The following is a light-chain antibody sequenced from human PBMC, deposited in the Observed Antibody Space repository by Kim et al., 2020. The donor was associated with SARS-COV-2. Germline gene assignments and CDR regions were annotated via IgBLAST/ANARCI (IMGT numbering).Light chain of an antibody. V-gene: IGLV3-25*03. CDR3: QSADSSGTYV. J-gene: IGLJ1*01. CDR2: KDS. Sequence: VSPGQTARITCSGDAMAVKHAAWCQKKSGRAPCVVISKDSESPSGIPEQFSGASSGTTVTLTISGVQAEDDADYYCQSADSSGTYVFGSGTKVTVL. CDR1: AMAVKH.